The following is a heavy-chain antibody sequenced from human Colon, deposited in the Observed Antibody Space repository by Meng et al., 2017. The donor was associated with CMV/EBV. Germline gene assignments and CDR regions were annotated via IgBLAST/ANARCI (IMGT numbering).Heavy chain of an antibody. D-gene: IGHD5-24*01. V-gene: IGHV3-53*01. J-gene: IGHJ6*02. CDR1: GFTVSSNS. CDR2: IYSGGNT. Sequence: GESLKISCAASGFTVSSNSMSWVRQAPGKGLEWVSVIYSGGNTYYADSVKGRFTISRNNSKNTLYLQMNSLRAEDTAVYYCARMGLDYYYYGMDVWGQGTTVTVSS. CDR3: ARMGLDYYYYGMDV.